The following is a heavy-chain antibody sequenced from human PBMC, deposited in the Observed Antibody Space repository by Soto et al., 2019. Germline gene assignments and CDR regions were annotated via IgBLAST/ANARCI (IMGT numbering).Heavy chain of an antibody. CDR3: AKGRGALTVGSNWFDP. V-gene: IGHV3-9*01. D-gene: IGHD1-26*01. Sequence: EVQLVESGGGLVQPGRSLRLSCAASGFTFEDFAMHWIRQAPGKGPEWVSGINWNSGITGYADSVKGRFTISRDNANNSMYLEMNSLKPEDTAFYYCAKGRGALTVGSNWFDPWGQGTLVTVSS. CDR1: GFTFEDFA. J-gene: IGHJ5*02. CDR2: INWNSGIT.